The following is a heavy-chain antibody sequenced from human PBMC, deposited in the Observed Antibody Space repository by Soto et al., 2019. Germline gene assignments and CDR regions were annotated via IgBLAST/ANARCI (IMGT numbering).Heavy chain of an antibody. CDR1: GDSFTTYA. CDR3: ARVGGWRQQPNGY. J-gene: IGHJ4*02. V-gene: IGHV1-69*01. CDR2: IIPIFVTP. D-gene: IGHD6-13*01. Sequence: QVQLLQSGAEVKKPGSSVRVSCKTSGDSFTTYALSWVRQAPGQGLEWVGGIIPIFVTPYYAQKFQGRVTITADEATSTSYMEMSSLQSDDTAVYYCARVGGWRQQPNGYWCQGTLVTVSS.